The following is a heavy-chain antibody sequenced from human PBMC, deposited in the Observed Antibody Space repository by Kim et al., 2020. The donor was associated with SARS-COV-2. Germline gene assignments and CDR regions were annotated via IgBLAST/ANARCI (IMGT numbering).Heavy chain of an antibody. Sequence: YSQKCQGRVTITRDTSASTAYMELSSLRSEDTAVYYCARDGSSWSFHFDYWGQGTLVTVSS. CDR3: ARDGSSWSFHFDY. D-gene: IGHD6-13*01. J-gene: IGHJ4*02. V-gene: IGHV1-3*01.